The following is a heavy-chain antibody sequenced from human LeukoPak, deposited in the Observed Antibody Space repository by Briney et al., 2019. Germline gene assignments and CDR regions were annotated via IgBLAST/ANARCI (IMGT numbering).Heavy chain of an antibody. CDR3: AGSESYYYDSSGYYRHFDY. CDR2: INPSGGST. CDR1: GYTFTSYY. D-gene: IGHD3-22*01. V-gene: IGHV1-46*01. Sequence: ASVKVSCKASGYTFTSYYMHWVRQAPGQGLEWMGIINPSGGSTSYAQKFQGRVTMTRDTSKNQFSLKLSSVTAADTAVYYCAGSESYYYDSSGYYRHFDYWGQGTLVTVSS. J-gene: IGHJ4*02.